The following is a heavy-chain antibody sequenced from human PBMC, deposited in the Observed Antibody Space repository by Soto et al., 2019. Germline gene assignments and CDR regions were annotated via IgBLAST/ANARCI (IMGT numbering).Heavy chain of an antibody. D-gene: IGHD3-10*01. CDR3: VGFAVFEI. J-gene: IGHJ3*02. Sequence: WGSLRLSWAASGCTFSSYWRSWVSQDPGKGLEWVANIKQDGSEKYYVDSVKGRFTISRDNAKNSLYLQMNSLRAEDTAVYYCVGFAVFEIWGQGTMVPVSS. CDR1: GCTFSSYW. V-gene: IGHV3-7*01. CDR2: IKQDGSEK.